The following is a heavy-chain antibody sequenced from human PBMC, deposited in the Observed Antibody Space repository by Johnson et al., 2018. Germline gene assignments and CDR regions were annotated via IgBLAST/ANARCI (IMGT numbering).Heavy chain of an antibody. CDR1: GGTFSSYA. CDR2: IIPIFGPA. V-gene: IGHV1-69*01. Sequence: QVQLVQSGAEVKKPGSSVKVSCKASGGTFSSYAISWVRQAPGQGLEWMGGIIPIFGPANYAPKFQGRVTITADVSTSTAQMELTSLGSEDTAVYYSARHKASITGTMSHTHYYYDGIDVGGQGTTVTVSS. J-gene: IGHJ6*02. D-gene: IGHD1-7*01. CDR3: ARHKASITGTMSHTHYYYDGIDV.